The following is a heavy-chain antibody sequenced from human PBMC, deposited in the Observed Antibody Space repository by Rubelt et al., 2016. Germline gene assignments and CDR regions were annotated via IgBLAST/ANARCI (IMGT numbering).Heavy chain of an antibody. Sequence: GGGLVQPGGSLRLSCAASGFTVSSNYMSWVRQAPGKGLEWVSVIYSGGSTYYADSVKGRFTISRDNSKNTLYLQMNSLRAEGTAVYYCARAAHEITFGGVTPPLDYWGQGTLVTVSS. CDR2: IYSGGST. J-gene: IGHJ4*02. CDR3: ARAAHEITFGGVTPPLDY. D-gene: IGHD3-16*01. CDR1: GFTVSSNY. V-gene: IGHV3-66*01.